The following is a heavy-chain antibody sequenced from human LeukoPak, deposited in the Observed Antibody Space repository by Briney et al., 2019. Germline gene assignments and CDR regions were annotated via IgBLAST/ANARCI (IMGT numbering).Heavy chain of an antibody. J-gene: IGHJ5*02. Sequence: KPSETLSLTCAVYGGSFSGYYWSWIRQPPGKGLEWIGEINHSGSTDYNPSLKSRATISVDTSKNQFSLKLSSVTAADTAVYYCARGIAVAGTDGDWFDPWGQGTLVTVSS. V-gene: IGHV4-34*01. D-gene: IGHD6-19*01. CDR3: ARGIAVAGTDGDWFDP. CDR2: INHSGST. CDR1: GGSFSGYY.